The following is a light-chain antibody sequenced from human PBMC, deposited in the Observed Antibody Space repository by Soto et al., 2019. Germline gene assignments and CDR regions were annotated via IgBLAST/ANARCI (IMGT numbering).Light chain of an antibody. CDR1: QSITRD. CDR2: AAY. V-gene: IGKV1-39*01. J-gene: IGKJ1*01. Sequence: DIQMTQSPSSLSASVGDRVTITCRASQSITRDVNWYQQKPGKAPKLLIYAAYSLQSGDPSRFSGSESGTDFTLTISSLQPEDFASYYCQLSYSTPLTFGQGTKVEIK. CDR3: QLSYSTPLT.